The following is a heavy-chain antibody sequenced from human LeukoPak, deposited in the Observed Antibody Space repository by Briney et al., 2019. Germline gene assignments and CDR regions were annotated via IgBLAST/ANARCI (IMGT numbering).Heavy chain of an antibody. D-gene: IGHD1-14*01. CDR1: GGSITNYY. CDR3: ASSETGNPDY. V-gene: IGHV4-4*07. Sequence: PSETLSLTCTVSGGSITNYYWTWIRQPAGKGLEWIGRIYTGGSPDYNPSLKSRVTMSVDTSKNQFSLKLNSVTAADTAVYYCASSETGNPDYWGQGTLVTVSS. CDR2: IYTGGSP. J-gene: IGHJ4*02.